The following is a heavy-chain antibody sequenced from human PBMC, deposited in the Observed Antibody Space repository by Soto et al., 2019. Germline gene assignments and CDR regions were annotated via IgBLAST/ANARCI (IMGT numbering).Heavy chain of an antibody. CDR1: GGSISSGGYY. Sequence: SETLSLTCTVSGGSISSGGYYWSWIRQHPGKGLEWIGYIYYSGSTYYNPSLKSRVTISVDTSKNQFSLKLSSVTAADTAVYYCARDRRVAALQWSPLQHNWFDPWGQGTLVTVSS. J-gene: IGHJ5*02. D-gene: IGHD6-13*01. CDR2: IYYSGST. V-gene: IGHV4-31*03. CDR3: ARDRRVAALQWSPLQHNWFDP.